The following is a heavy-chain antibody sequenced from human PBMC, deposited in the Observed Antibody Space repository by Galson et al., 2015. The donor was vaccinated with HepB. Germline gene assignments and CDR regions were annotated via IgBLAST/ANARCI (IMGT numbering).Heavy chain of an antibody. J-gene: IGHJ6*02. CDR2: ISWNSGSI. CDR3: AKDIGSSSSLRYFDWLPRPYYYYGMDV. V-gene: IGHV3-9*01. D-gene: IGHD3-9*01. Sequence: SLRLSCAASGFTFDDYAMHWVRQAPGKGLEWVSGISWNSGSIGYADSVKGRFTISRDNAKNSLYLRMNSLRAEDTALYYCAKDIGSSSSLRYFDWLPRPYYYYGMDVWGQGTTVTVSS. CDR1: GFTFDDYA.